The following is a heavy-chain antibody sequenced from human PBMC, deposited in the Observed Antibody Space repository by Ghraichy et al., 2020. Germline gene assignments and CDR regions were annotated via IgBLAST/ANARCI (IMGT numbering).Heavy chain of an antibody. CDR1: GGSIRSYF. D-gene: IGHD1-1*01. CDR2: IYTSGGT. CDR3: ARDPQSGPAYGMDV. V-gene: IGHV4-4*07. Sequence: SETLSLTCTVSGGSIRSYFWSWIRQPAGKALEWIGRIYTSGGTTYNPSLESRVTMSVDTSKNQFSLTLSPVTAADTAMYYCARDPQSGPAYGMDVWGQGTTVTVSS. J-gene: IGHJ6*02.